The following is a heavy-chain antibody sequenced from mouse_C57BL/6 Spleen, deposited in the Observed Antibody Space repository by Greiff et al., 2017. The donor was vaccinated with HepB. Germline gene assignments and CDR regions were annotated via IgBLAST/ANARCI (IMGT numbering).Heavy chain of an antibody. D-gene: IGHD1-1*01. J-gene: IGHJ4*01. CDR1: GYTFTDYE. V-gene: IGHV1-15*01. Sequence: QVQLQQSGAELVRPGASVTLSCKASGYTFTDYEMHWVKQTPVHGLEWIGAIDPETGGTAYNQKFKGKAILTADKSSSTASMELRSLTSEDSAVYYCTRCYGSSYRAMDYWGQGTSVTVSS. CDR2: IDPETGGT. CDR3: TRCYGSSYRAMDY.